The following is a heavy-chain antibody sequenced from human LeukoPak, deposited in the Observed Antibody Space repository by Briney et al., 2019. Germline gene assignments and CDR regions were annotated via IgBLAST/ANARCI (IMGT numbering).Heavy chain of an antibody. CDR3: ARAPMGTAALY. V-gene: IGHV1-8*01. D-gene: IGHD2-2*01. CDR1: GYTFTNFD. CDR2: MNPVSGNA. Sequence: ASVKVSCKASGYTFTNFDINWVRQVLGQGLEWMGWMNPVSGNAGSAQKFQGRVTLTRDMSISTAYMELSSLRSDDTAFYYCARAPMGTAALYWGQGTLVTVSS. J-gene: IGHJ4*02.